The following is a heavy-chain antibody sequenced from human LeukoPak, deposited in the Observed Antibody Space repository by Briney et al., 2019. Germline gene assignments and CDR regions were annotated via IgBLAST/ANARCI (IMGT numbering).Heavy chain of an antibody. V-gene: IGHV5-51*01. Sequence: GESLKISCKGSGYSFTSYWIGWVRQMPGKGLEWMGIIYPGDSDTRYSPSFQGQVTISADKSIDTAYLQWNSLKTSDTAMYYCASTRDTLISAFDIWGQGTMVTVSS. J-gene: IGHJ3*02. CDR3: ASTRDTLISAFDI. D-gene: IGHD2-15*01. CDR2: IYPGDSDT. CDR1: GYSFTSYW.